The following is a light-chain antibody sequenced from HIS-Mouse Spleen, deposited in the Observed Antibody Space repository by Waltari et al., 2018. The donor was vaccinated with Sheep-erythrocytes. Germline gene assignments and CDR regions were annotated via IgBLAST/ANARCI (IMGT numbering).Light chain of an antibody. CDR1: SNDVGGYNY. Sequence: QSALTQPASVSGSPGQSLTISCTGTSNDVGGYNYVSWYQQHPGKAPKLMIYEVSNRPSGVSNRFSGSKSGNTASLTISGLQAEDEADYYCSSYTSSSTWVFGGGTKLTVL. CDR2: EVS. CDR3: SSYTSSSTWV. J-gene: IGLJ3*02. V-gene: IGLV2-14*01.